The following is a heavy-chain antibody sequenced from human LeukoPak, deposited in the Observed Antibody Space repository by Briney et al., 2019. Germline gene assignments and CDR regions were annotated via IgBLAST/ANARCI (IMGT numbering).Heavy chain of an antibody. CDR2: IYHGGST. J-gene: IGHJ4*02. V-gene: IGHV4-38-2*02. D-gene: IGHD2/OR15-2a*01. Sequence: SETLSLTCTVSGYSISSGYYWGWIRQPPGKGLEWIGSIYHGGSTYYNPPLRSRVTISVDTSKIHFSLKLNSVTAADTAIYYCAVINVIGFSFDFWGQGTLLTVSS. CDR1: GYSISSGYY. CDR3: AVINVIGFSFDF.